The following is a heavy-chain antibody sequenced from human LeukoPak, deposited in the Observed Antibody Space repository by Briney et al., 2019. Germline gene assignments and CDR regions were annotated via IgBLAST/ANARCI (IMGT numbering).Heavy chain of an antibody. D-gene: IGHD6-13*01. CDR1: GGSISSSSDY. Sequence: PSETLSLTCTVSGGSISSSSDYWGWIRQPPGKGLEWIGSIYYSGSTYNNPSLKSRVTISVDTSKNQFSLKLSSVTAADTAVYYCARSYREQQLPVYWGQGTLVTVSS. CDR3: ARSYREQQLPVY. V-gene: IGHV4-39*01. J-gene: IGHJ4*02. CDR2: IYYSGST.